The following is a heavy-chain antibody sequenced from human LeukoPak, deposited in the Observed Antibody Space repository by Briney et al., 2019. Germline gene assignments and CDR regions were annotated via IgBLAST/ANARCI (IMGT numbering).Heavy chain of an antibody. CDR3: ARGPWGVSSGYYGYFDY. J-gene: IGHJ4*02. CDR2: ISYDGSNK. D-gene: IGHD3-22*01. CDR1: GFTFSSYA. Sequence: GGSLRLSCAASGFTFSSYAMHWVRQAPGKGLEWVAVISYDGSNKYYADSVKGRFTISRDNSKNTLYLQMNSLRAEDTAVYYCARGPWGVSSGYYGYFDYWGQGALVTVSS. V-gene: IGHV3-30-3*01.